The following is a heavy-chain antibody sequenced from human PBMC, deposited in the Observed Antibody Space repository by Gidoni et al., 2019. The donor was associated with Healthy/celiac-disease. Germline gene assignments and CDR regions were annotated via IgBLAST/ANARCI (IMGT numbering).Heavy chain of an antibody. Sequence: QVQLVQSGAEVKKPGASVKVSCKASGYTFTGYYMPWVRQAPGQGLEWMGWINPNSGGTNYAQKFQGRVTMTRDTSISTAYMELSRLRSDDTAVYYCARGPVVPAAMHWFDPWGQGTLVTVSS. V-gene: IGHV1-2*02. J-gene: IGHJ5*02. D-gene: IGHD2-2*01. CDR2: INPNSGGT. CDR3: ARGPVVPAAMHWFDP. CDR1: GYTFTGYY.